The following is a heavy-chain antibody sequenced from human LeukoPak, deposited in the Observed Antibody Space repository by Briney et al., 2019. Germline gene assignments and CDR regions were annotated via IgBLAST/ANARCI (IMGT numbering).Heavy chain of an antibody. Sequence: PSETLSLTCTVSGGSISSYYWSWIRQPAGKGLEWIGRIYTSGSTNYNPSLKSRVTMSVDTSKNQFSLKLSSVTAADTAVYYCASTRVYGSGSYSDYWGQGTLVTVSS. J-gene: IGHJ4*02. V-gene: IGHV4-4*07. D-gene: IGHD3-10*01. CDR2: IYTSGST. CDR1: GGSISSYY. CDR3: ASTRVYGSGSYSDY.